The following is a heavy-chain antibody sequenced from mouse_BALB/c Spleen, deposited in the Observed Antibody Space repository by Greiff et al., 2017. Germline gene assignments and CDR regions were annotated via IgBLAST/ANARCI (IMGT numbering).Heavy chain of an antibody. CDR2: ISSGGSYT. Sequence: EVMLVESGGGLVKPGGSLKLSCAASGFTFSSYTMSWVRQTPEKRLEWVATISSGGSYTYYPDSVKGRFTISRDNAKNTLYLQMSSLKSEDTAMYYCTREGVDYYAMDYWGQGTSVTVSS. V-gene: IGHV5-6-4*01. J-gene: IGHJ4*01. D-gene: IGHD1-3*01. CDR3: TREGVDYYAMDY. CDR1: GFTFSSYT.